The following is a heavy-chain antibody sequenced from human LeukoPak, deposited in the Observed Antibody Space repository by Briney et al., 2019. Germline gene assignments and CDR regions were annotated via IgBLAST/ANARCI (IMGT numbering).Heavy chain of an antibody. Sequence: ASVTVSCTASGYTFTIYDINWVRQATGQGLEWMGWMNPNSGNTGYAQKFQGRVTMTRNTSISTAYMELSSLRSEDTAVYYCAVSEYCSSTSCYTRYYYYYGMDVWGQGTTVTVSS. CDR1: GYTFTIYD. V-gene: IGHV1-8*01. CDR3: AVSEYCSSTSCYTRYYYYYGMDV. CDR2: MNPNSGNT. D-gene: IGHD2-2*02. J-gene: IGHJ6*02.